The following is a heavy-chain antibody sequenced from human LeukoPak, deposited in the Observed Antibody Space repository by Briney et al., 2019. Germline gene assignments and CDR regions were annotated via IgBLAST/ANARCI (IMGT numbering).Heavy chain of an antibody. CDR1: GFTFTTYA. CDR3: AKDGTTYSGHDGLLRFDH. CDR2: ISYDGRNE. Sequence: GGSLRLSCAASGFTFTTYAMHWVRQAPGKGLEWVALISYDGRNERYADSVKGRFTIYRDTSKNTLDLEMSSLRAEDTAVYYCAKDGTTYSGHDGLLRFDHWGQGTLVAVSS. D-gene: IGHD5-12*01. J-gene: IGHJ4*02. V-gene: IGHV3-30*18.